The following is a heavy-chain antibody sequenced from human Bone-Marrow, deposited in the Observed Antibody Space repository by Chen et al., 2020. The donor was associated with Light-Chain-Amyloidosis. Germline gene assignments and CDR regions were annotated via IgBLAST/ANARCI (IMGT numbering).Heavy chain of an antibody. Sequence: QLQLQESGPGLVKPSETLSLTCTVSGGSITSSSYNWGWMRQAPGKGLEWIGSIFSCDITYYTSSLKSRVTLSVDTSNNHISLRLRSVTAGDTAIYYCARGPSEVEWGVVKSAFAFDFWGQGTMVTVSS. D-gene: IGHD2-21*01. V-gene: IGHV4-39*07. J-gene: IGHJ3*01. CDR1: GGSITSSSYN. CDR3: ARGPSEVEWGVVKSAFAFDF. CDR2: IFSCDIT.